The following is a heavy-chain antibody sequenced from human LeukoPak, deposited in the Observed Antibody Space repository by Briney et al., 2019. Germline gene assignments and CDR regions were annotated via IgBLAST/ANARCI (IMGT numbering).Heavy chain of an antibody. J-gene: IGHJ3*02. V-gene: IGHV1-2*02. CDR1: GYTFTGYY. Sequence: ASVKVSCKASGYTFTGYYMHWVRQAPEQGLEWMGWINPNSGGTNYAQKFQGRVTMTRDTSISTAYMGLSRLRSDDTAVYYCATNSDDDAFDIWGQGTMVTVSS. CDR3: ATNSDDDAFDI. D-gene: IGHD2-21*02. CDR2: INPNSGGT.